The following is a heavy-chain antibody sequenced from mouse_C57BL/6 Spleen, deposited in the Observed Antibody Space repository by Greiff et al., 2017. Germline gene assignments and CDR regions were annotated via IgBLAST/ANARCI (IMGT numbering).Heavy chain of an antibody. V-gene: IGHV1-54*01. Sequence: VMLVESGAELVRPGTSVKVSCKASGYAFTNYLIEWVKQRPGQGLEWIGVINPGGGGTNYNEKFKGKATLTADKSSSTAYMQLSSLTSEDSAVYFCARGPPGYFDYWGQGTTLTVTS. CDR1: GYAFTNYL. CDR3: ARGPPGYFDY. J-gene: IGHJ2*01. D-gene: IGHD6-1*01. CDR2: INPGGGGT.